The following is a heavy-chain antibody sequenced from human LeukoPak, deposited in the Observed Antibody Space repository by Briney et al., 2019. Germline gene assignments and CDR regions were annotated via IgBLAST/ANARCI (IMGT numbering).Heavy chain of an antibody. CDR3: ARAARGSHLSYYYYYMDV. CDR2: IKQDGSEK. J-gene: IGHJ6*03. D-gene: IGHD1-26*01. CDR1: GFTFSRYW. Sequence: GGSLRLSCAASGFTFSRYWMSWVRQAPGKGLEWVANIKQDGSEKYYVDSVKGRFTISRDNAMDSLYLQINSLRAEDTAVYYCARAARGSHLSYYYYYMDVWGKGTTVTVS. V-gene: IGHV3-7*01.